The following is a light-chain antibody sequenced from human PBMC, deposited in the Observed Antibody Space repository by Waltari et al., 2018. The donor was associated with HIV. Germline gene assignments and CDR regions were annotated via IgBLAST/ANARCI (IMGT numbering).Light chain of an antibody. CDR3: QQYNSYSPTWT. J-gene: IGKJ1*01. Sequence: DIQMTPSPSTLSASVGDRVPIPCRASQSISSWLAWYQQKPGKAPKLLIYKASSLESGVPSRFSGSGSGTEFTLTISSLQPDDFATYYCQQYNSYSPTWTFGQGTKVEIK. CDR2: KAS. CDR1: QSISSW. V-gene: IGKV1-5*03.